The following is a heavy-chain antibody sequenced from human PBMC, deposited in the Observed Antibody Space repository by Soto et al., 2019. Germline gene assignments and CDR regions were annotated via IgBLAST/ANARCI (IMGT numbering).Heavy chain of an antibody. CDR1: GFTFRMYW. D-gene: IGHD4-17*01. CDR3: TRGPRPTSTRTGAF. J-gene: IGHJ4*02. CDR2: INDDGIST. Sequence: PGGSLRLSCAASGFTFRMYWMHWVRQVPGKGPEWVSRINDDGISTNYADSVKGRFTISRDNAKNTLYLQMNALRVEDTGVYYCTRGPRPTSTRTGAFWGQGTLVTVSS. V-gene: IGHV3-74*01.